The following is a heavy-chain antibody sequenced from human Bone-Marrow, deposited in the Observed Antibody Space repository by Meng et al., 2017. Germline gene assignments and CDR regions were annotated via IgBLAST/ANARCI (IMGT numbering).Heavy chain of an antibody. V-gene: IGHV3-11*01. J-gene: IGHJ4*02. D-gene: IGHD7-27*01. CDR2: ISTGATTV. CDR1: GFTLSDHY. Sequence: GGSLRLSCATSGFTLSDHYMTWIRRAPGKGLEWVAYISTGATTVSYRNSLKGRFTVSRDDSTSSLYLQMNSLRDDDTAVYFCARGHWGLDYWGQGTLVTVSS. CDR3: ARGHWGLDY.